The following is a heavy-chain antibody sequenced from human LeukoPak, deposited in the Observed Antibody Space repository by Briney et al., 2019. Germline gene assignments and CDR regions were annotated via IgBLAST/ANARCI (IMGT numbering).Heavy chain of an antibody. CDR3: ARHGIYSVAPYSYMDV. CDR2: IYPGDSDI. D-gene: IGHD2-21*01. J-gene: IGHJ6*03. CDR1: GYSFSTYW. Sequence: GESLKISCKGSGYSFSTYWIGWVRQMPGKGLEWMGIIYPGDSDIRYSPSFQGHVTISVDKSTTTAFLQWSSLTASDSAIYYCARHGIYSVAPYSYMDVWGKGTTVTVSS. V-gene: IGHV5-51*01.